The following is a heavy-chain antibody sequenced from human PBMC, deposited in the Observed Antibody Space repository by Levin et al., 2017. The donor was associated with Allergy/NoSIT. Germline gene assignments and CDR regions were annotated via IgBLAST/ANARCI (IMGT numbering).Heavy chain of an antibody. Sequence: SETLSLTCTVSGGSISSSSYYWGWIRQPPGTGLEWIGSIYYSGSTYYNPSLKSRVTISVDTSKNQFSLKLSSVTAADTAVYYCARQPIAGLTFDYWGQGTLVTVSS. CDR3: ARQPIAGLTFDY. CDR2: IYYSGST. V-gene: IGHV4-39*01. CDR1: GGSISSSSYY. J-gene: IGHJ4*02. D-gene: IGHD6-13*01.